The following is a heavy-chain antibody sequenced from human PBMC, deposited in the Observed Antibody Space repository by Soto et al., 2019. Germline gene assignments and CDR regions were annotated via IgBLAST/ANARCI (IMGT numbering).Heavy chain of an antibody. V-gene: IGHV3-13*04. Sequence: EVQLVESGGGLVQPGGSLRLSCAASGFTFSSYDMHWVRQATGKGLEWVSAIGTAGDTYCPGSVKGRFTISRENAKNSLYLQMNSLRAGDTAVYYCARESGYSGYGQFDPWGQGTLVTVSS. CDR1: GFTFSSYD. CDR3: ARESGYSGYGQFDP. CDR2: IGTAGDT. J-gene: IGHJ5*02. D-gene: IGHD5-12*01.